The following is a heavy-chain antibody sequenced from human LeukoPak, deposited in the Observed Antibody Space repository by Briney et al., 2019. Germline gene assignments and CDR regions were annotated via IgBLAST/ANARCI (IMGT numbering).Heavy chain of an antibody. D-gene: IGHD6-19*01. CDR1: GFPFSIYE. J-gene: IGHJ4*02. V-gene: IGHV3-48*03. CDR2: IASSGTTR. Sequence: GGSLRLSCGVFGFPFSIYEMNWARQAPGKGLEWASNIASSGTTRYYADSVKGRFSISRDNAKSSLYLQMNRLRVEDTAVYYCALLAVASDFDYWGQGALVTVSS. CDR3: ALLAVASDFDY.